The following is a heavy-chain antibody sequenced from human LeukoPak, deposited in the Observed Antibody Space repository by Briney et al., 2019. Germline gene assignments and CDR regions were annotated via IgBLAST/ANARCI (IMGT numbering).Heavy chain of an antibody. D-gene: IGHD5-18*01. CDR1: GGSISSSSYY. V-gene: IGHV4-39*07. CDR3: ARGRIQLWY. Sequence: SGTLSLTCTVSGGSISSSSYYWGWIRQPPGKGLEWIGEINHSGSTNYNPSLKSRVTISVDTSKNQFSLKLSSVTAADTAVYYCARGRIQLWYWGQGTLVTVSS. J-gene: IGHJ4*02. CDR2: INHSGST.